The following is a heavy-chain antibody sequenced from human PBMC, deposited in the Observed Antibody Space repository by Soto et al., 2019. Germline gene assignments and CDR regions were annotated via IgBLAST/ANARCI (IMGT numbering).Heavy chain of an antibody. CDR3: ARVGVVGHYYDSSGSPDY. CDR1: GGTFSSYA. Sequence: QVQLVQSGAEVKKPGSSVKVSCKASGGTFSSYAIIWVRQAPGQGLEWMGGIIPIFGTANYAQKFQGRVTITADESTSTSYMELSSLRSEDTAVYYCARVGVVGHYYDSSGSPDYWGQGTLVTVSS. CDR2: IIPIFGTA. V-gene: IGHV1-69*01. J-gene: IGHJ4*02. D-gene: IGHD3-22*01.